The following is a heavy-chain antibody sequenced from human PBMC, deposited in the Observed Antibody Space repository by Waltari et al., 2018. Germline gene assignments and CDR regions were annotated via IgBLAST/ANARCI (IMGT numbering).Heavy chain of an antibody. V-gene: IGHV3-74*01. Sequence: EVQLVESGGGLVQPGGSLRLSCAASGFSFSNYWIHWVRQAPGKGLGWVSRINPEGSSISHADSVRGRSTITRDNAKNTLYLQMNSLRVDDTAGYYCTRATAVSFDYWGLGTLVTVSS. CDR2: INPEGSSI. CDR1: GFSFSNYW. D-gene: IGHD6-19*01. J-gene: IGHJ4*02. CDR3: TRATAVSFDY.